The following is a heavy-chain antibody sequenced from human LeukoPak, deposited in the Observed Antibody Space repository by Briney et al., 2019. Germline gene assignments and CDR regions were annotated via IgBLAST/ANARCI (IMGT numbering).Heavy chain of an antibody. CDR3: ARDHGYCSSGKCYAEFDY. Sequence: GGSLRLSCAASGFTFSTYCMSWVRQAPGKGLEWVAYIKQDGSEKYYVDSVKGRFTISRDNAKNSLYLQINSLRAEDTAVYYCARDHGYCSSGKCYAEFDYRGQGTLVTVSS. D-gene: IGHD2-15*01. CDR2: IKQDGSEK. J-gene: IGHJ4*02. V-gene: IGHV3-7*01. CDR1: GFTFSTYC.